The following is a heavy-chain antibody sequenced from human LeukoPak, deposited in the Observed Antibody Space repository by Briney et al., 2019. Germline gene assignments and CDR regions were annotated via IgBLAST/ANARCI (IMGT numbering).Heavy chain of an antibody. V-gene: IGHV1-69*04. D-gene: IGHD1-26*01. CDR2: IIPILGIA. CDR1: GGTFSSYA. J-gene: IGHJ4*02. Sequence: ASVKVSCKASGGTFSSYAISWVRQAPGQGLEWMGRIIPILGIANYAQKFQGRVTITADKSTSTAYMELSSLRSEDTAVYYCARPNEVGNDFDYWGQGTLVTVSS. CDR3: ARPNEVGNDFDY.